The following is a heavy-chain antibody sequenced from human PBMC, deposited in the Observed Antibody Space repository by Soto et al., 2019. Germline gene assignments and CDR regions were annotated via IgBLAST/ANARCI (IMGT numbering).Heavy chain of an antibody. CDR3: ARVKGGAIFGVFDY. V-gene: IGHV4-30-2*01. D-gene: IGHD3-3*01. J-gene: IGHJ4*02. CDR1: GGSISSGGYS. CDR2: IDHSGST. Sequence: QLQLQESGSGLVKPSQTLSLTCAVSGGSISSGGYSWSWIRQPPGKGLEWIGYIDHSGSTYYNPSLKSRVTISVDRSKNQFSLKLSSVTAADTAVYYCARVKGGAIFGVFDYWGQGTLVTVSS.